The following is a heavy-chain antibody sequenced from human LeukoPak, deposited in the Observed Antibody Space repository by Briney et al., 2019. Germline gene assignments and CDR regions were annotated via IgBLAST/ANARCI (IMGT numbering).Heavy chain of an antibody. D-gene: IGHD1-26*01. J-gene: IGHJ4*02. CDR1: RFTFSNHY. V-gene: IGHV3-7*03. CDR2: IKPDGSET. Sequence: GGSLRLSCVASRFTFSNHYMSWVRQAPGKGLEWVATIKPDGSETFYVDSVKGRFTISRDNAKNTLYLQMNSLRVDDTAAYYCATISGSFEYLDYWGQGTLVTVSS. CDR3: ATISGSFEYLDY.